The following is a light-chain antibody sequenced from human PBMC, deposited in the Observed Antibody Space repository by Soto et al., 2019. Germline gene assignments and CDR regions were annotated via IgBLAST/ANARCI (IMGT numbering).Light chain of an antibody. CDR1: QTVSGN. J-gene: IGKJ1*01. Sequence: EVVLTQSPSTLPVSPRERATVYCMASQTVSGNLAWYQEKPGQAPRLLIYGASSRATGIPDRFSGSGSGTDFTLTISRLDPEDFAVYYCQQYGSSPLTVGQGTKVDI. V-gene: IGKV3-20*01. CDR3: QQYGSSPLT. CDR2: GAS.